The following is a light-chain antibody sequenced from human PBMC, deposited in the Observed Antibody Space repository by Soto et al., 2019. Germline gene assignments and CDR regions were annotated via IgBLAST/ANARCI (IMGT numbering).Light chain of an antibody. V-gene: IGKV3-20*01. J-gene: IGKJ4*01. CDR2: GAS. CDR1: QSVSSSY. CDR3: QHYRTS. Sequence: EIVLTQSPGTLSLSPGERATLSCRASQSVSSSYLAWYQQKPGQPPMLLIYGASSRATGIPDRFSGSGSGTAFTLTNTRQEPEDFAVYYCQHYRTSFGGGTKVEIK.